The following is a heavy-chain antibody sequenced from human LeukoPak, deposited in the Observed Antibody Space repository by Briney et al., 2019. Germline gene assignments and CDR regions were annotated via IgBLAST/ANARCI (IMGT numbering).Heavy chain of an antibody. J-gene: IGHJ4*02. CDR3: AKGAYDYIEIAYFDY. CDR1: GFSFNNYA. CDR2: IIGSSGST. V-gene: IGHV3-23*01. Sequence: GGSLRLSCVASGFSFNNYATNWVRQAPGKGLEWVSLIIGSSGSTFYADSVKGRFTISRDKSKNTLYLQMNSLRAEDTAVYYCAKGAYDYIEIAYFDYWGQGSLVTVSS. D-gene: IGHD5-12*01.